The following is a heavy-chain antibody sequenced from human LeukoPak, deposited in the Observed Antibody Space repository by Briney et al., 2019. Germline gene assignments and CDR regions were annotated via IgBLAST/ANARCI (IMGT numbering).Heavy chain of an antibody. Sequence: SETLTLTCSVSGGSISGYHWNWIRRPPGRGLEWIGYIYYTGSASYNASLKNRVVMSVDTSKYQFSLRLDSVTAADTAVYYCAREGLPVPILDYWGQGTLVTVSS. CDR1: GGSISGYH. V-gene: IGHV4-59*01. CDR2: IYYTGSA. CDR3: AREGLPVPILDY. J-gene: IGHJ4*02. D-gene: IGHD4-11*01.